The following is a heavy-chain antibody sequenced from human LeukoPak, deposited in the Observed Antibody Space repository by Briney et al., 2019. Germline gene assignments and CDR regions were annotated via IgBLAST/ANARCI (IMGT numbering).Heavy chain of an antibody. CDR3: ARHTLVTSISTYNWFDP. D-gene: IGHD2-21*02. CDR2: MFYGEST. CDR1: GASLISSDNY. J-gene: IGHJ5*02. V-gene: IGHV4-39*01. Sequence: SETLSLTCSVSGASLISSDNYWAWIRQPPGKGLEWIGSMFYGESTFYGPSLKTRVTISVDTSMNQFSLRLNSVTAADTAVYYCARHTLVTSISTYNWFDPWGQGTLVTVSS.